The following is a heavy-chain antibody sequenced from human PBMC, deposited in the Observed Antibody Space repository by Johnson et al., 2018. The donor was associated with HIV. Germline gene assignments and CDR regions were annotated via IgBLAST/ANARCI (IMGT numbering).Heavy chain of an antibody. Sequence: QLVESGGVVVQPGGSLRLSCAASGFTFDDYTMHWVRQAPGKGLEWVSLISWDGGSTYYADSVKGRFTISRDNSKNSLYLQMNSLRTEDTALYYCAKAEITYYYDSSGYFGAFDIWGQGTMVTVSS. D-gene: IGHD3-22*01. J-gene: IGHJ3*02. CDR3: AKAEITYYYDSSGYFGAFDI. V-gene: IGHV3-43*01. CDR1: GFTFDDYT. CDR2: ISWDGGST.